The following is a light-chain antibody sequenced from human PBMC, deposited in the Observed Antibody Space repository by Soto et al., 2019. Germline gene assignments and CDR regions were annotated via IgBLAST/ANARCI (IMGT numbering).Light chain of an antibody. V-gene: IGKV3-15*01. J-gene: IGKJ1*01. Sequence: EIVMTQSPATLSVSPGERATISCRASQSVNSNLAWYQQKPGKAPRLLIYGASTRATGVPARFSGSGSGTEFILTVSSLQSEDVAVYFCQQYNNWPTFGEGTKVEIK. CDR2: GAS. CDR3: QQYNNWPT. CDR1: QSVNSN.